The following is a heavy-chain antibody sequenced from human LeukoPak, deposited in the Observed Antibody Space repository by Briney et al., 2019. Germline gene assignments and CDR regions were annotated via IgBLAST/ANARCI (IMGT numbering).Heavy chain of an antibody. CDR2: INHSGST. D-gene: IGHD3-3*02. Sequence: PSETLSLTCAVFGGSFSGYYWSWIRQPPGKRLEGIGEINHSGSTNYNPSLKSRVTISVDTSKNQFSLKLSSVTAADTAVYYCARVPIFGVALDAYDIWGQGTMVTVSS. CDR1: GGSFSGYY. CDR3: ARVPIFGVALDAYDI. V-gene: IGHV4-34*01. J-gene: IGHJ3*02.